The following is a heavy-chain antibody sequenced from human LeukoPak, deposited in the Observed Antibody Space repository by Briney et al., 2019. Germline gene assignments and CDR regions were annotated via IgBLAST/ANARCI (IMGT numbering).Heavy chain of an antibody. CDR1: GFTFSSYA. V-gene: IGHV3-30-3*01. CDR2: ISYDGSNK. CDR3: AREAYDILTGLDY. Sequence: GGSLRLSCAASGFTFSSYAMHWVRQAPGKGLEWVAVISYDGSNKYYADSVKGRFTISRDNSKNTLYLQMNSLRAEDTAVYYCAREAYDILTGLDYWGQGTLVTVSS. J-gene: IGHJ4*02. D-gene: IGHD3-9*01.